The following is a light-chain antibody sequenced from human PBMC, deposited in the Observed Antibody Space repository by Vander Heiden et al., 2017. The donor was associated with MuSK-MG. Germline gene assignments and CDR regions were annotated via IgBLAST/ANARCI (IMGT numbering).Light chain of an antibody. V-gene: IGLV2-11*01. CDR1: SSDVGGYDY. Sequence: SALTQPRSVSGSPGQSVTISCTGTSSDVGGYDYVSWYQHHPGKAPKLMIYDVTKRPSGVPNRFSGSKSGNTASLTISGLQAEDEADYYCSSYAGFYDMFVFGTGTKVTVL. CDR2: DVT. CDR3: SSYAGFYDMFV. J-gene: IGLJ1*01.